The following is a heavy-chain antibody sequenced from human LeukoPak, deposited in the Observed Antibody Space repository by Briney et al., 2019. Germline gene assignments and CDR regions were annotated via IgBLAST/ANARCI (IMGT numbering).Heavy chain of an antibody. J-gene: IGHJ4*02. V-gene: IGHV3-23*01. CDR2: NSGSGTST. Sequence: TGGSLRLSCAASGFTFSSYALSWVRQAPGKGLEWVSANSGSGTSTYYADSVKGRCTISRDNSKNTVFLEMNSLRVEDSAVYYCAKGGIVVAEGVFDYWGQGTLVTVSS. CDR3: AKGGIVVAEGVFDY. D-gene: IGHD6-19*01. CDR1: GFTFSSYA.